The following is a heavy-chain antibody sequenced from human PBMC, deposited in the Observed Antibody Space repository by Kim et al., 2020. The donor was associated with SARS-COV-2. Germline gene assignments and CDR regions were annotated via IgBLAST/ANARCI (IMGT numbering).Heavy chain of an antibody. CDR2: ISYDGSNK. CDR1: GFTFSSYG. CDR3: ARDPRGIVAAHFDY. Sequence: GGSLRLSCAASGFTFSSYGMHWVRQAPGKGLEWVAVISYDGSNKYYADSVKGRFTISRDNSKNTLYLQMNSLRAEDTAVYYCARDPRGIVAAHFDYWGQGTLVTVSS. V-gene: IGHV3-33*05. D-gene: IGHD6-13*01. J-gene: IGHJ4*02.